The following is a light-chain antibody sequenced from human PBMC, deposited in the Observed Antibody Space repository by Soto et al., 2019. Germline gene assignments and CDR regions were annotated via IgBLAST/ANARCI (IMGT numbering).Light chain of an antibody. CDR1: QSVTNSW. J-gene: IGKJ3*01. Sequence: EIVLTQSPGTLSLSPGERATLSCRASQSVTNSWLAWYQQKPGQAPRLLIYGASIRAAGIPDRFSGSGSGTDFTLTISRLEPEDFAVYYCQQYGSSSFTFGPGTKVDIK. V-gene: IGKV3-20*01. CDR3: QQYGSSSFT. CDR2: GAS.